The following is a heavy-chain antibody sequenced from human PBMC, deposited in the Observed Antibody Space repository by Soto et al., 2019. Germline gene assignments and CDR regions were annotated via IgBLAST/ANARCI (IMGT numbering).Heavy chain of an antibody. CDR1: GYTFTTYY. Sequence: ASVKVSCKASGYTFTTYYINWERPATGQGLEWMGWMNPNSGNTGYAQKFQGRVTMTRNTTISTAYMELSSLRSEETAVYYCAGSVTMVRGVIPYWGQGTLVTVPQ. CDR3: AGSVTMVRGVIPY. D-gene: IGHD3-10*01. V-gene: IGHV1-8*01. CDR2: MNPNSGNT. J-gene: IGHJ4*02.